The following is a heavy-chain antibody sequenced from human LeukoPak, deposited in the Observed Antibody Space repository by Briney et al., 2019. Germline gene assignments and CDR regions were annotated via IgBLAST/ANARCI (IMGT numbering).Heavy chain of an antibody. CDR1: GYTFTGYY. Sequence: ASVKVSCKASGYTFTGYYMHWVRQAPGRGLEWMGWINPNSGGTNYAQKFQGRVTMTRDTSINTAYMELSRLRSDDTAVYYCASLIRGREYSNSEVDYWGQGTLVTVPS. CDR3: ASLIRGREYSNSEVDY. D-gene: IGHD6-6*01. V-gene: IGHV1-2*02. CDR2: INPNSGGT. J-gene: IGHJ4*02.